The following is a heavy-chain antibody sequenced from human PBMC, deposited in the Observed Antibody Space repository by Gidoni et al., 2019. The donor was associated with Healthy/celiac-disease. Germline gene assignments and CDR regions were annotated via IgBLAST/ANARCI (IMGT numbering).Heavy chain of an antibody. CDR2: VDPEDGET. CDR3: ATIYCSSTSCHYWYFDL. J-gene: IGHJ2*01. V-gene: IGHV1-24*01. Sequence: QVQLVQSGAQVKKPGASVKVSCTVSGYTLTELSMHWVRQAPGKGLKWMGGVDPEDGETIYAQKFQGRVTMTEDTSTDTAYMELSSLRSEDTALYYCATIYCSSTSCHYWYFDLWGRGTLVTVSS. D-gene: IGHD2-2*01. CDR1: GYTLTELS.